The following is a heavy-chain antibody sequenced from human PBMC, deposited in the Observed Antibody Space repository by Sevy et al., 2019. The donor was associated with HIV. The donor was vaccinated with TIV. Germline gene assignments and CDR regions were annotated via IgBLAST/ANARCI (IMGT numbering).Heavy chain of an antibody. CDR2: ISSSSTYI. CDR1: GFTFNDAW. CDR3: ARDLVIPATTDYFYYGMDV. J-gene: IGHJ6*02. V-gene: IGHV3-21*01. Sequence: GGSLRLSCAASGFTFNDAWVTWIRQAPGKGLEWVSSISSSSTYIYYADSVKGRFTISRDNAKNSLYLQMSSLRAEDTAVYYCARDLVIPATTDYFYYGMDVWGQGTTVTVSS. D-gene: IGHD2-15*01.